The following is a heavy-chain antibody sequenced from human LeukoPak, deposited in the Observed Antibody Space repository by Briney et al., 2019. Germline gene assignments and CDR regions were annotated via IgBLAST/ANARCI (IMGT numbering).Heavy chain of an antibody. CDR1: GFTFSDYY. D-gene: IGHD2-2*01. Sequence: PGGSLRLPCAASGFTFSDYYMSWIRQAPGKGLEWVSYISSSGSTIYYADSVKGRFTISRDNAKNSLYLQMNSLRAEDTAVYYCARESYCSSTSCYGGDYWGQGTLVTVSS. CDR3: ARESYCSSTSCYGGDY. J-gene: IGHJ4*02. V-gene: IGHV3-11*01. CDR2: ISSSGSTI.